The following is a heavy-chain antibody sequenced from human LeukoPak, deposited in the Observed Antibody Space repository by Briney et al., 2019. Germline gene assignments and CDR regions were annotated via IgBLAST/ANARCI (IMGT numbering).Heavy chain of an antibody. CDR2: ISAYNGNT. CDR1: GYTFTGYY. CDR3: ARVADSSGYLDY. D-gene: IGHD3-22*01. Sequence: GASVTVSCKASGYTFTGYYMHWVRQAPGQGLEWMGWISAYNGNTNYAQKLQGRVTMTTDTSTSTAYMELRSLRSDDTAVYYCARVADSSGYLDYWGQGTLVTVSS. J-gene: IGHJ4*02. V-gene: IGHV1-18*04.